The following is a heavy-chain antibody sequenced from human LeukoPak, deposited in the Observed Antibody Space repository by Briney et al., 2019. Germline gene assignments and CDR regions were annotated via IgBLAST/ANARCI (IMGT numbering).Heavy chain of an antibody. J-gene: IGHJ3*02. CDR2: IYYSGST. CDR1: NSSIISYY. V-gene: IGHV4-59*01. Sequence: SETLSLTCTVSNSSIISYYWSWIRQPPGKGLEWIGNIYYSGSTNYNPSLKSRVTISVDTSKNQFSLRLNSVTAADTAVYYCARPYSSGWRGAFDIWGQGTMVTVSS. D-gene: IGHD6-25*01. CDR3: ARPYSSGWRGAFDI.